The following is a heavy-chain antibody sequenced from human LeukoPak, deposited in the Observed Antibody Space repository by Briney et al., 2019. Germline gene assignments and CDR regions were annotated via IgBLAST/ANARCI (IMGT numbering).Heavy chain of an antibody. Sequence: GGSLRLSCAASGFTFSSYWMHWVRQTPGKGLVWVSCINNDGSSTDYADSVKGRFTISRDNAKNTLYLQMNSLSVEDTAVYYCARPDLMRELRFDPWGQGTLVTVSS. CDR3: ARPDLMRELRFDP. J-gene: IGHJ5*02. CDR1: GFTFSSYW. CDR2: INNDGSST. V-gene: IGHV3-74*01. D-gene: IGHD1-7*01.